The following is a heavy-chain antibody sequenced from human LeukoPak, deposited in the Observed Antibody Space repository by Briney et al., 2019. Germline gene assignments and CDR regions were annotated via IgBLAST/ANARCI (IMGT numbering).Heavy chain of an antibody. D-gene: IGHD2-8*02. V-gene: IGHV3-30*18. Sequence: GRSLRLSCAASGFTFSSYGMHWVRQAPGKGLEWVAVISFDGNNKYYADSVKGRFTISRDNSKSRLYLQMNSLRAEDTAVYYCAKDHYDTGGTYSFDPWGQGTLVTVSS. J-gene: IGHJ5*02. CDR1: GFTFSSYG. CDR2: ISFDGNNK. CDR3: AKDHYDTGGTYSFDP.